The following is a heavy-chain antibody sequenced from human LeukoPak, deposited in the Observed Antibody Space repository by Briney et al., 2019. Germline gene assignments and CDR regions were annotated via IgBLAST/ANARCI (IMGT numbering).Heavy chain of an antibody. CDR3: ARYHFPPYYYDTNDAFDI. D-gene: IGHD3-22*01. J-gene: IGHJ3*02. V-gene: IGHV1-18*01. CDR2: ISAYNGNT. Sequence: ASVKVSCKASGYTFTSYGISWVRQAPGQGLEWMGWISAYNGNTNYAQKLQGRVTMTTDTSTSTAYMELRSLRSDDTAVYYCARYHFPPYYYDTNDAFDIWGQGTMVTVSS. CDR1: GYTFTSYG.